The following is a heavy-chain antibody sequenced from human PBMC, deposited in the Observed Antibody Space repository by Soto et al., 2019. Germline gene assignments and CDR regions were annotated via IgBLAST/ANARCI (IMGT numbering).Heavy chain of an antibody. V-gene: IGHV3-23*01. Sequence: GGSLRLSCAASGFTFSSYAMSWVRQAPGKGLEWVSAISGSGGSTYYADSVKGRFTISRDNSKNTLYLQMNSLRAEDTAVYYCAKDRYYDFWSGYYTDAFDIWGQGTMVTVSS. CDR2: ISGSGGST. D-gene: IGHD3-3*01. CDR1: GFTFSSYA. CDR3: AKDRYYDFWSGYYTDAFDI. J-gene: IGHJ3*02.